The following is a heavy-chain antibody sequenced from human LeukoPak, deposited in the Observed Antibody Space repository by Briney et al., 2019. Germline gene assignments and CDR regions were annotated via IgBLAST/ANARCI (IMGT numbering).Heavy chain of an antibody. CDR1: GFTFSSYA. CDR2: ISGSGGST. D-gene: IGHD6-6*01. V-gene: IGHV3-23*01. J-gene: IGHJ4*02. Sequence: PGRSLRLSCAASGFTFSSYAMSWVRQAPGKGLEWVSAISGSGGSTYYADSVKGRFTISRDNSKNTLYLQMNSLRAEDTAVYYCAKDREQLVLSYSDYWGQGTLVTVSS. CDR3: AKDREQLVLSYSDY.